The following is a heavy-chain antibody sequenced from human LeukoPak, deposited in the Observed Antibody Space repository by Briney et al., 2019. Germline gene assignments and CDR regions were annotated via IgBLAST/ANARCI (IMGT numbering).Heavy chain of an antibody. J-gene: IGHJ4*02. CDR3: ARAYSGSYYFDY. D-gene: IGHD1-26*01. CDR2: IYTSGST. CDR1: GGSISSGSYY. Sequence: SETLSLTCTVSGGSISSGSYYWSWIRQPAGKGLEWTGRIYTSGSTNYNPSLKSRVTISVDTSKNQFSLKLSSVTAADTAVYYCARAYSGSYYFDYWGQGTLVTVSS. V-gene: IGHV4-61*02.